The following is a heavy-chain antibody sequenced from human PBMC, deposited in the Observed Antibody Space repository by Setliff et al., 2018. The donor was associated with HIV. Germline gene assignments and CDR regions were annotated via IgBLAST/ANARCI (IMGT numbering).Heavy chain of an antibody. CDR1: RFAFSNYG. D-gene: IGHD2-21*02. V-gene: IGHV3-30*02. CDR2: IRYDGIHQ. J-gene: IGHJ3*01. Sequence: PGGSLRLSCAASRFAFSNYGMHWVRQAPGKGLEWVAFIRYDGIHQYYVDSVKGRFTISRDNSKNTLFLQVSSLRAEDTAVYYCAREVTSFEAFDLWGQGTMVTVSS. CDR3: AREVTSFEAFDL.